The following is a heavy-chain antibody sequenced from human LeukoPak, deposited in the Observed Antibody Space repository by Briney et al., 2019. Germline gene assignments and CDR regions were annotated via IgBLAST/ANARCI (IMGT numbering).Heavy chain of an antibody. Sequence: GGSLRLSCAASGFTFSSYAMSWVRQAPGKGLEWDSAISGSGGSTYYADSVKGRFTISRDNSKNTLYLQMNSLRAEDTAVYYCAKRVRADPKFYYFDYWGQGTLVTVSS. CDR2: ISGSGGST. D-gene: IGHD6-19*01. J-gene: IGHJ4*02. CDR1: GFTFSSYA. V-gene: IGHV3-23*01. CDR3: AKRVRADPKFYYFDY.